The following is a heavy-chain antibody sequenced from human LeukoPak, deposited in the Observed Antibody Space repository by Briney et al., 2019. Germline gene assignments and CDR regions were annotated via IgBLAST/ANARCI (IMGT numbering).Heavy chain of an antibody. CDR3: AKDDLNYYDSRGYYGSFDY. CDR2: ISGSGGST. V-gene: IGHV3-23*01. J-gene: IGHJ4*02. Sequence: GGSLRPSCAASGFTFSSYAMSWVRQAPGKGLEWVSVISGSGGSTYYADSVKGRFTISRDNSKNTLYLQMNSLRAEDTAVYYCAKDDLNYYDSRGYYGSFDYWGQGALVTVSS. CDR1: GFTFSSYA. D-gene: IGHD3-22*01.